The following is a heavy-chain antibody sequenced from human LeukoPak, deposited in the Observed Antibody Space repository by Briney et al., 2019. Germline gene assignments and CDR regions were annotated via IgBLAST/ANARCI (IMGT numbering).Heavy chain of an antibody. CDR1: GYSISSGYY. J-gene: IGHJ4*02. CDR3: VRILRTTRTPFDY. V-gene: IGHV4-38-2*01. Sequence: SETLSLTCAVSGYSISSGYYWGWIRQPPGKGLEWIGSIYHSGSTYYNPSLKSRITISVDTSKNQFSLKLSSVTAADTAVYYCVRILRTTRTPFDYWGQGTLVTVSS. CDR2: IYHSGST. D-gene: IGHD1-1*01.